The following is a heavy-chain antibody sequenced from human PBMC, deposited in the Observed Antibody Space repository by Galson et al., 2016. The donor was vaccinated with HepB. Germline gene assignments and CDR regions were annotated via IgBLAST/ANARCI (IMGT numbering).Heavy chain of an antibody. CDR2: ITGSGGST. CDR1: GFTFSPYA. Sequence: SLRLSCAASGFTFSPYAMSWVRQAPGKGLEWVSAITGSGGSTYYADSVKGRFTISRDNSKNTLYLQMDSLRAEDTAVYYCAKFRAPYCTSTGCYMEDAFDIWGQGTMVTVSS. V-gene: IGHV3-23*01. J-gene: IGHJ3*02. CDR3: AKFRAPYCTSTGCYMEDAFDI. D-gene: IGHD2-2*02.